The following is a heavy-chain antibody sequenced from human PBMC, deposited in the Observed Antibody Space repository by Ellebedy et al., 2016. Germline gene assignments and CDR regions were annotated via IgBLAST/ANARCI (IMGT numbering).Heavy chain of an antibody. V-gene: IGHV3-74*01. D-gene: IGHD5-24*01. CDR3: ARGDGLNYRDTCDI. J-gene: IGHJ3*02. CDR1: GFTFSTYW. CDR2: INTDGSSA. Sequence: GGSLRLSXAASGFTFSTYWMHWVHQAPGKGLVWVSRINTDGSSATYADSVKGRFTISRDNAKNTLYLQMNSLRAEDTAVYYCARGDGLNYRDTCDIWGQGTMVTVSS.